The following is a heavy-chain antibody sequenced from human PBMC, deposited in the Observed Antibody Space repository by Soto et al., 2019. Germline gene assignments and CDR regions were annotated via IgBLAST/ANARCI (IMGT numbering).Heavy chain of an antibody. J-gene: IGHJ6*02. CDR2: IIPIFGTA. CDR3: ARAKLLTTPSYYYYGMDV. Sequence: QVQLVQSGAEVKKPGSSVKVSCKASGGTFSSYAISWVRQAPGQGLEWMGGIIPIFGTANYVQKFQGRVTITADESTSTAYMELSSLRSEDTAVYYCARAKLLTTPSYYYYGMDVWGQGTTVTVSS. D-gene: IGHD4-4*01. CDR1: GGTFSSYA. V-gene: IGHV1-69*01.